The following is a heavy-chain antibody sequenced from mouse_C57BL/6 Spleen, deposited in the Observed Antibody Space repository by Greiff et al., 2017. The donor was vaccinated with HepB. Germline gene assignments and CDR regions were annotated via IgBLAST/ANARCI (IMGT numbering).Heavy chain of an antibody. CDR1: GFTFSSYA. Sequence: DVMLVESGEGLVKPGGSLKLSCAASGFTFSSYAMSWVRQTPGKRLEWVAYISSGGDYIYYADTVKGRFTISRDNARNTLYLQMSSLKSEDTAMYYCTRGLGSSYEGYAIDYWGQGTSVTVSS. D-gene: IGHD1-1*01. V-gene: IGHV5-9-1*02. CDR3: TRGLGSSYEGYAIDY. CDR2: ISSGGDYI. J-gene: IGHJ4*01.